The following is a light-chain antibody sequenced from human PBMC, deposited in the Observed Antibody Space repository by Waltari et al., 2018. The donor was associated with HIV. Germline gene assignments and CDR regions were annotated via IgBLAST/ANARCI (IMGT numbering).Light chain of an antibody. J-gene: IGLJ3*02. Sequence: QSFLTQPPSASGTPGRRVVISCSGNTSNVGSNPVNWYRQVPGTAPKLLMVSNNQRPSGVTDRFSGSKSGTSASLAIKGLQSEDEADYYCAARDDSLNVWVFGGGTKLTVL. V-gene: IGLV1-44*01. CDR2: SNN. CDR3: AARDDSLNVWV. CDR1: TSNVGSNP.